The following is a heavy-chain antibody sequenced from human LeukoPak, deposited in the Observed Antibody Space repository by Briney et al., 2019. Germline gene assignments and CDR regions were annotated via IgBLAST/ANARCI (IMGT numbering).Heavy chain of an antibody. CDR1: GFTFRSYA. V-gene: IGHV3-23*01. D-gene: IGHD2-2*01. Sequence: PGGSLRLSCAVSGFTFRSYAMCWVRRAPGKGLEWVSAISASGDMTYYADSVKGRFTISRDNSKNTLYLQMISLRAEDTAVYYCARRPYQVLSSYSYYAMDVWGQGTTVTVSS. CDR2: ISASGDMT. CDR3: ARRPYQVLSSYSYYAMDV. J-gene: IGHJ6*02.